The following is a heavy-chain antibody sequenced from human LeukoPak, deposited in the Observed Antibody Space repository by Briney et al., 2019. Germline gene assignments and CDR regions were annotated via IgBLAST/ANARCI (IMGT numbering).Heavy chain of an antibody. CDR2: ISPSGDIT. CDR3: AKDDAWIRFGE. Sequence: GGTLRLSCAASGFTFSKHGMNWVRQAPGKGLEWVSGISPSGDITYYADSVKGRFTISRDNSKNTLYLELISLTAEDTAVYYCAKDDAWIRFGEWSQGTLVTVSS. J-gene: IGHJ4*02. D-gene: IGHD3-10*01. V-gene: IGHV3-23*01. CDR1: GFTFSKHG.